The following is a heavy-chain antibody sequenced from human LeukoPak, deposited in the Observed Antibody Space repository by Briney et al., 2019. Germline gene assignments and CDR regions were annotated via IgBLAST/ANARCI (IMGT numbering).Heavy chain of an antibody. CDR1: GFSLSDYQ. V-gene: IGHV3-11*01. CDR3: TRERRGSYYAFES. Sequence: GGSLRLSCAASGFSLSDYQMSWVRQAPGKGLEWISYITASGRSTNYSDSVKGRFTISRDNAKNSVVNSLRAEDTAVYYCTRERRGSYYAFESWGQGTLVSVSS. CDR2: ITASGRST. D-gene: IGHD3-16*01. J-gene: IGHJ4*02.